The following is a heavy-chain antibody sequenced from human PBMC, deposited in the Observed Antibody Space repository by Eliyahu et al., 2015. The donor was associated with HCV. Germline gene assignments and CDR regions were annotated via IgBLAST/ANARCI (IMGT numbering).Heavy chain of an antibody. D-gene: IGHD1-1*01. Sequence: EVQLVESXGDLVXPGGSLXLSCAASGFXFRNYWMLWVRQVPGKGLLLVSEIXPDGHXTNSADSVEGRFTASRDNTKNTLYLQMNSLRVDDTAVYYCVRGTNGWNGIDYWGPGALVTVSS. J-gene: IGHJ4*02. CDR2: IXPDGHXT. V-gene: IGHV3-74*01. CDR1: GFXFRNYW. CDR3: VRGTNGWNGIDY.